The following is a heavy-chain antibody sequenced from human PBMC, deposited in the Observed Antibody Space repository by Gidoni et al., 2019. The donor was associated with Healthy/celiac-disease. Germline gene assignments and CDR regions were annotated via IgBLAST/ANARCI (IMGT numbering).Heavy chain of an antibody. Sequence: QVQLQQLGAGLLKPSETLSLTCAVYGGSFSGYYWLWIRQPPGKGLEWIGEIKHSGSNNYNPSLKSRVTISVDTSKNQFSLKLSSVTAADTAVYYCARLEQYCSSTSCSIDYWGQGTLVTVSS. CDR2: IKHSGSN. J-gene: IGHJ4*02. D-gene: IGHD2-2*01. CDR1: GGSFSGYY. V-gene: IGHV4-34*01. CDR3: ARLEQYCSSTSCSIDY.